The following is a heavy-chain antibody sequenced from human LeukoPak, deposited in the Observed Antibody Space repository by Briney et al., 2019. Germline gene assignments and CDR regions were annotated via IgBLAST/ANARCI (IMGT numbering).Heavy chain of an antibody. V-gene: IGHV1-69*13. J-gene: IGHJ5*02. CDR2: IIPILGTA. CDR1: GGTFSSYA. CDR3: ARVPAAITEADIVATNWFDP. Sequence: SVKVSCKASGGTFSSYAISWVRQAPGQGLEWMGGIIPILGTANYAQKFQGRVTITADESTSTAYMELSSLRSEDTAVYYCARVPAAITEADIVATNWFDPWGQGTLVTVSS. D-gene: IGHD2-2*01.